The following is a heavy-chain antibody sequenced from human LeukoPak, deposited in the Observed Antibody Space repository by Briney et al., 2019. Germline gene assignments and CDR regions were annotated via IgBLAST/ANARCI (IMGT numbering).Heavy chain of an antibody. Sequence: GGSLRLSCAASGFTFSSYGMSWVRQAPGKGLEWVSAISGSGGSTYYADSVKGRFTISRDNSKNTLYLQMNSLRAEDTAVYYCARDPKQTWIQLWPRENWFDPWGQGTLVTVSS. D-gene: IGHD5-18*01. CDR2: ISGSGGST. CDR1: GFTFSSYG. V-gene: IGHV3-23*01. J-gene: IGHJ5*02. CDR3: ARDPKQTWIQLWPRENWFDP.